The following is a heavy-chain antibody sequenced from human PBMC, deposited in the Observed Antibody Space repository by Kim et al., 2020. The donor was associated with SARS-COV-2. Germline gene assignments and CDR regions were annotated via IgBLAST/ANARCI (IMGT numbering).Heavy chain of an antibody. CDR1: GYTLTELS. CDR2: FDPEDGET. CDR3: STDRDSSGYLYYFDY. V-gene: IGHV1-24*01. D-gene: IGHD3-22*01. J-gene: IGHJ4*02. Sequence: ASVKVSCKVSGYTLTELSMHWVRQAPGKGLEWMGGFDPEDGETIYAQKFQGRVTMTEDTSTDTAYMELSSLRSEDTAVYYCSTDRDSSGYLYYFDYWGQGTLVTVSS.